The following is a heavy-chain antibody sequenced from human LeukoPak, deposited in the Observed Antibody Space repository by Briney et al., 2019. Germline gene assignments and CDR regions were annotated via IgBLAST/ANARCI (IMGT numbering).Heavy chain of an antibody. Sequence: GGSLRLSCAASGFHFTTYWMGWVRQAPGKGLDWVANIKQDGSEKYYVDSVKGRFTISRDNGKNSLYLQMNRLRAEDTAVYYCARPRGCGSSRCNNFDYWGQGTLVTVSS. CDR1: GFHFTTYW. CDR3: ARPRGCGSSRCNNFDY. V-gene: IGHV3-7*01. J-gene: IGHJ4*02. D-gene: IGHD2-2*01. CDR2: IKQDGSEK.